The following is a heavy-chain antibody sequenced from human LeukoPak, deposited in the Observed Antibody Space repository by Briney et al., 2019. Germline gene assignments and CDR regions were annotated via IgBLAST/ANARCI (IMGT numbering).Heavy chain of an antibody. Sequence: GGSLRLSCAASGFTFRSYAMNWVRQAPGKGLEWVSGISGSGDITYYAESVKGRFTISRDNSKNTLYLQMNSLRAEDTAVYYCVRDDDRPDNGLDYWGQGTLVTVSS. CDR1: GFTFRSYA. V-gene: IGHV3-23*01. CDR3: VRDDDRPDNGLDY. J-gene: IGHJ4*02. CDR2: ISGSGDIT. D-gene: IGHD3-22*01.